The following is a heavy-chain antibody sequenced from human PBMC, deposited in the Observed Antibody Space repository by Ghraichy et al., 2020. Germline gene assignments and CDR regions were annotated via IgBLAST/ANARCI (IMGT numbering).Heavy chain of an antibody. D-gene: IGHD6-19*01. J-gene: IGHJ6*02. CDR1: GFMFSPNT. CDR3: SRGGGAGTPVLYHMDV. Sequence: GGSLRLSCVASGFMFSPNTMNWVRQAPGKGLEWVSSISSSTRYIYYAGSVKGRFTISRDNAQNSLYLQMNSLRAEDTAVYYCSRGGGAGTPVLYHMDVWGLGTTVTVSS. CDR2: ISSSTRYI. V-gene: IGHV3-21*01.